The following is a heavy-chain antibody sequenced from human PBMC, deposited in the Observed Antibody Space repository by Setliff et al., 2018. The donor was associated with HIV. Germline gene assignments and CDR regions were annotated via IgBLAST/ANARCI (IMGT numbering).Heavy chain of an antibody. Sequence: PSETLSLTCTVSGGSIGSSGPGYYWGWVRQAPGGGLEWIGSVYYNGSTYYNPSLKSRVTISLDTSKNQLSLRLTSMTAADTAVYYCTRSQPDTIFGVVIFDYWGQGNMVTVSS. CDR1: GGSIGSSGPGYY. J-gene: IGHJ4*02. CDR2: VYYNGST. CDR3: TRSQPDTIFGVVIFDY. V-gene: IGHV4-39*01. D-gene: IGHD3-3*01.